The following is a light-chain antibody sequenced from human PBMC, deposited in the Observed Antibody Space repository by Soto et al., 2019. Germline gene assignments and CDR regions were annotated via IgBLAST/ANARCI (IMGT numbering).Light chain of an antibody. CDR1: QSLITRY. J-gene: IGKJ5*01. CDR3: HQYGTSPT. Sequence: IVLTQSPGTLSLFPGERATLSCRASQSLITRYLAWYQQKPGQAPRLLIYGASSRATGIPDRFSGSGSGTDFTLTISRLEPEDFAVYSCHQYGTSPTFGQGTRLEMK. V-gene: IGKV3-20*01. CDR2: GAS.